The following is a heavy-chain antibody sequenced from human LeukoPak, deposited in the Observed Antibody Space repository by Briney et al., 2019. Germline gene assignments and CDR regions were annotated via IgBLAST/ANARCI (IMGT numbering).Heavy chain of an antibody. CDR1: GGSISSYY. V-gene: IGHV4-59*01. CDR2: IYYSGST. J-gene: IGHJ4*02. Sequence: SETLSLTCTVSGGSISSYYWSWIRQPPGKGLEWIGYIYYSGSTNYNPSLKSRVTISVDASKNQFSLKLSSVTAADTAVYYCAREGVEYLDYDSSGLYYFDYWGQGTLVTVSS. CDR3: AREGVEYLDYDSSGLYYFDY. D-gene: IGHD3-22*01.